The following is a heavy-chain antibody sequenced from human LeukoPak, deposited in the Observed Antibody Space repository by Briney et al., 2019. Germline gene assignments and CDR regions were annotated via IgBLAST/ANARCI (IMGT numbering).Heavy chain of an antibody. Sequence: ASVKVSCKTSGYTFTSFDINWVRQAAGQGLERLGWMNPNSGNTGYAQKFQGRVTITRNTSISTAYMELSSLRSEDTAVYYCARGFLLGYCSSTSCLEWFDPWGQGTLVTVSS. V-gene: IGHV1-8*03. D-gene: IGHD2-2*01. CDR3: ARGFLLGYCSSTSCLEWFDP. J-gene: IGHJ5*02. CDR2: MNPNSGNT. CDR1: GYTFTSFD.